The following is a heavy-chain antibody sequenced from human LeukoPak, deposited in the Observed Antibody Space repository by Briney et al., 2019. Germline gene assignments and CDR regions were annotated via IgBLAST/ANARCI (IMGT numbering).Heavy chain of an antibody. CDR3: ARDYTGGWNDY. V-gene: IGHV3-9*01. CDR2: ISWNSGSI. Sequence: QSGGSLRLSCAASGFTFDDYAMHWVRQAPGKGLEWVSGISWNSGSIGYVDSVKGRFTISRDNAKNSLYLQMNSLRGEDTAVYYCARDYTGGWNDYWGQGIRVTVSS. D-gene: IGHD7-27*01. J-gene: IGHJ4*02. CDR1: GFTFDDYA.